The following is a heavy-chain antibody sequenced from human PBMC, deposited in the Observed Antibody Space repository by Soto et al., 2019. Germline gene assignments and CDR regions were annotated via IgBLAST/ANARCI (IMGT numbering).Heavy chain of an antibody. Sequence: SVKVSCKASGGTFSNNAISWVRQAPGQGLEWMGGIIPISGSTSYAPKFQGRVTITADESATTAYVELSSLRSEDTAVYYCARGPDRSGFYLFDYWGPRTLVTVS. CDR2: IIPISGST. CDR3: ARGPDRSGFYLFDY. V-gene: IGHV1-69*13. D-gene: IGHD3-3*01. J-gene: IGHJ4*02. CDR1: GGTFSNNA.